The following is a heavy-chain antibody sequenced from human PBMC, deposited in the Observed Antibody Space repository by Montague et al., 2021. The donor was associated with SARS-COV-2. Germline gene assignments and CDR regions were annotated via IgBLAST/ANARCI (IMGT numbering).Heavy chain of an antibody. CDR3: AGRPSGGCCFDS. V-gene: IGHV4-59*08. D-gene: IGHD1-26*01. J-gene: IGHJ4*02. Sequence: SETLSLTCTVSAGAIDNHYWSWIRQPPGKELEWIGYIYFSWAASYNPSLKSRVTISVDTSRNQFSLQLTSVTAADTAVYYCAGRPSGGCCFDSWGQGTQVSVSS. CDR2: IYFSWAA. CDR1: AGAIDNHY.